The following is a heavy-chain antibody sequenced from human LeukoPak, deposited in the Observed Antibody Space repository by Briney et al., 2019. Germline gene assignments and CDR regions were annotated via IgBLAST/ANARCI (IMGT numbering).Heavy chain of an antibody. D-gene: IGHD2-2*01. J-gene: IGHJ4*02. CDR1: GFTFSSYA. V-gene: IGHV3-48*04. Sequence: GGSLRLSCSAYGFTFSSYAMSSVRQAPGKGLEWVSYINSNGSTRSYADSVKGRFTVSRDNAKNSLYLQMNSLRAEGTAVYYGAKGERGSTSCLGYWVQGTLVTVS. CDR3: AKGERGSTSCLGY. CDR2: INSNGSTR.